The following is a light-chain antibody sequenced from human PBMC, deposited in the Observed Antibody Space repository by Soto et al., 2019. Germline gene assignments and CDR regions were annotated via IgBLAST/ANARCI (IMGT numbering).Light chain of an antibody. Sequence: QSVLTQPPSVSGAPGQRVTISCTGSSSNIGAGYDVHWYQQLPGTAPKLLISGNSNRPSGDPDRFSGSKSGTSASLAITGLQAEDDADYYCQSYDGSLSGWVFGGGTKLTVL. J-gene: IGLJ3*02. CDR3: QSYDGSLSGWV. V-gene: IGLV1-40*01. CDR1: SSNIGAGYD. CDR2: GNS.